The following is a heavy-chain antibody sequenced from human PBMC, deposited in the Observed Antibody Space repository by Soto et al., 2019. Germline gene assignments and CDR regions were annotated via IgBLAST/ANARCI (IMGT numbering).Heavy chain of an antibody. D-gene: IGHD6-19*01. CDR1: GFTFSSYG. CDR3: VRAIAVGSTSLDY. J-gene: IGHJ4*02. CDR2: ISYDGSNK. Sequence: GGSLRLSCAASGFTFSSYGMHWVRQAPGKGLEWVAVISYDGSNKYYADSVKGRFTISRDNSKKTLYLQMNSLRADDTGVYYCVRAIAVGSTSLDYWGLGTRVTVSS. V-gene: IGHV3-30*03.